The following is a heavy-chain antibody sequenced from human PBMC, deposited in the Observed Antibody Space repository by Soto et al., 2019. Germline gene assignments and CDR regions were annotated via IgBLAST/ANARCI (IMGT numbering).Heavy chain of an antibody. J-gene: IGHJ4*02. CDR1: GFTVSSNY. D-gene: IGHD2-21*02. V-gene: IGHV3-53*01. CDR3: AKDLGDTSPVGFDF. Sequence: EVQLVESGGGLIQPGGSLRLSCAASGFTVSSNYMSWVRQAPGKGLEWVSVIYSGGSTYYADSVKGRFTISRDNSRTTVYLQMNSLRAEDTAVYYCAKDLGDTSPVGFDFWGQGTLVTVSA. CDR2: IYSGGST.